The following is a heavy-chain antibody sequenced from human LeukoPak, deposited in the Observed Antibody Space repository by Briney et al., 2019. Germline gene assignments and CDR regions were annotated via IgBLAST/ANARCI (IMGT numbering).Heavy chain of an antibody. D-gene: IGHD4/OR15-4a*01. Sequence: GRSLRLYCAASGFTFSSYGMHWVRQAPGKGLEWVAVMWYDGSTKYYADSVKGRFTISRDNSKNTLYLQMDSLRAEDTAVYYCAKDGAASTYFDNWGPGTLVTVSS. J-gene: IGHJ4*02. V-gene: IGHV3-33*06. CDR3: AKDGAASTYFDN. CDR1: GFTFSSYG. CDR2: MWYDGSTK.